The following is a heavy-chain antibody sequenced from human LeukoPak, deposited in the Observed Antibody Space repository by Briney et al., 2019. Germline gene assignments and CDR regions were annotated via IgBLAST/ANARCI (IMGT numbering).Heavy chain of an antibody. D-gene: IGHD3-22*01. Sequence: ASVKVSCKASGYTFTGYYMHWVRQAPGQGLEWMGWINPNSGGTNYAQKFQGRVTMTRDTSISTAYMELSRLRSDDTAVYYCARWGSSGYYHYYFDYWGQGTLVTVSS. CDR1: GYTFTGYY. CDR2: INPNSGGT. J-gene: IGHJ4*02. CDR3: ARWGSSGYYHYYFDY. V-gene: IGHV1-2*02.